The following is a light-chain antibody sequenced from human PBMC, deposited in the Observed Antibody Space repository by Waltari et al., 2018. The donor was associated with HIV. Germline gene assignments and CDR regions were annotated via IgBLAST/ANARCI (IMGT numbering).Light chain of an antibody. V-gene: IGKV3-20*01. Sequence: EIVLTQSPDTLSLSPGERATLSCRTSQTISNNFVAWYQQKLGQAPRLVIYSASSRATGIPGRFSGSGSGTDFTLSISRLEPEDFAVYFCQRYDSSPFTFGGGTKVE. J-gene: IGKJ4*01. CDR3: QRYDSSPFT. CDR2: SAS. CDR1: QTISNNF.